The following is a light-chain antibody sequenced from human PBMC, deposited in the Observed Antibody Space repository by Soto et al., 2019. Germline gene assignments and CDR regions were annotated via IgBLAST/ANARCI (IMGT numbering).Light chain of an antibody. Sequence: QSALTQPASVSGSPGQSITISCTGTSGDVGVYKFVSWYQQHPGKAPKLIIYEVSNRPSGVSSRFSGSMSGNTASLTISGPQAEDEADYYCGSYTGTIYVFGTGTKVTVL. CDR3: GSYTGTIYV. V-gene: IGLV2-14*01. CDR1: SGDVGVYKF. CDR2: EVS. J-gene: IGLJ1*01.